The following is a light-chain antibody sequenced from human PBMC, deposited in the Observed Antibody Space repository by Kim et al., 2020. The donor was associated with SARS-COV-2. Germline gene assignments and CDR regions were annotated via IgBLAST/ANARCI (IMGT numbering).Light chain of an antibody. CDR1: RSVSNNH. CDR3: QQYASSPRT. CDR2: GAS. V-gene: IGKV3-20*01. Sequence: EIVLTQSPGTLSLSPGERATLSCRASRSVSNNHLAWFQQKLGQVPRLLISGASNRANGIPDRFSGSGSGTDFTLTISRLEPEDLAVYYCQQYASSPRTFGQGTKVDIK. J-gene: IGKJ1*01.